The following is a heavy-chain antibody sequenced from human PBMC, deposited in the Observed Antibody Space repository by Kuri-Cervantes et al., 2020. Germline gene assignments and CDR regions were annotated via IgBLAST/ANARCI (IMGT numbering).Heavy chain of an antibody. Sequence: SETLSLTCTVSGVSVTSRQYFWGWVRLPPGKDLQWVGTAHYTNRPYYNPSLRSRVSISVDTSKNQFSLRLSSVTAQDTAIYYCTILTDRNKREWPFLDSWGQGTLVTVSS. CDR3: TILTDRNKREWPFLDS. J-gene: IGHJ4*02. D-gene: IGHD3-3*02. CDR1: GVSVTSRQYF. V-gene: IGHV4-39*07. CDR2: AHYTNRP.